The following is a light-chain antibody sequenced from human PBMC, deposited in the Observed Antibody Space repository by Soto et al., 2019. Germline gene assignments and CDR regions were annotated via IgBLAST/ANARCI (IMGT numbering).Light chain of an antibody. CDR2: EVT. Sequence: QSALTQPASVSGSPGQSITISCTGSGSDVGASNYVSWYQQHPGKAPNLMIFEVTNRPSGVSDRFSGSKSGNTASLTISSRQAEDEADYYCSSYTTSSTPVVFGGGTKLTVL. V-gene: IGLV2-14*01. CDR1: GSDVGASNY. CDR3: SSYTTSSTPVV. J-gene: IGLJ2*01.